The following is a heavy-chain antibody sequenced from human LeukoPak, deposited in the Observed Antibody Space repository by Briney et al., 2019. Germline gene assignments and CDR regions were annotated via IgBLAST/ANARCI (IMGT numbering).Heavy chain of an antibody. D-gene: IGHD4-17*01. CDR2: INGGGSRS. V-gene: IGHV3-23*01. Sequence: GGSLRLSCAASGFTFSTYGLTWVRQAPGKGLEWVSGINGGGSRSYYADFVKGRFTTSRDNSKNTLYLLMNTLRAEDTAVYYCAKVRDYGDYTSLDAFDIWGQGTMVTVSS. CDR1: GFTFSTYG. J-gene: IGHJ3*02. CDR3: AKVRDYGDYTSLDAFDI.